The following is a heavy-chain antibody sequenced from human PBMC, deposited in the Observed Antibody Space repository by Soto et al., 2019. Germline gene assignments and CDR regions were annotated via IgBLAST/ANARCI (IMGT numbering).Heavy chain of an antibody. CDR3: ARWSYLDY. J-gene: IGHJ4*02. CDR1: GFSFGSYA. CDR2: ISGSDGKT. V-gene: IGHV3-23*01. Sequence: PXGSLRLSCAASGFSFGSYALSWVRQAPGKGLEWVSTISGSDGKTFYADSVKGRFSISRDTSQSTLYLQMNSLRADDTAMYYCARWSYLDYRGQGTRVTVSS. D-gene: IGHD3-3*01.